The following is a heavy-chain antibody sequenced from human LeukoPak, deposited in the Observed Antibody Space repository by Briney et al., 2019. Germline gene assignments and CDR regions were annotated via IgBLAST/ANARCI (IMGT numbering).Heavy chain of an antibody. CDR1: GFTFSSYG. CDR2: IWYDGSNK. Sequence: GGSLRLSCAASGFTFSSYGMHWVRQAPGKGLEWVAVIWYDGSNKYYADSVKGRFTISRDNSKNTLYLQMNSLRAEDTAVYYCARGGSGRYLLSPWFDPWGQGTLVTVSS. V-gene: IGHV3-33*01. CDR3: ARGGSGRYLLSPWFDP. D-gene: IGHD6-19*01. J-gene: IGHJ5*02.